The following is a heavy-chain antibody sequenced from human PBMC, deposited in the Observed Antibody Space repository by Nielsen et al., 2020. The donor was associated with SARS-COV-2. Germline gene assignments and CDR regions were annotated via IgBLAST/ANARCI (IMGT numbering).Heavy chain of an antibody. Sequence: VRQAPGKGLEWVSYISSSSSTIYYADSVKGRFTISRDNAKNSLYLQMNSLRDEDTAVYYCARERTTVTTRFIFYYYGTDVWGQGTTVTVSS. D-gene: IGHD4-17*01. J-gene: IGHJ6*02. CDR2: ISSSSSTI. CDR3: ARERTTVTTRFIFYYYGTDV. V-gene: IGHV3-48*02.